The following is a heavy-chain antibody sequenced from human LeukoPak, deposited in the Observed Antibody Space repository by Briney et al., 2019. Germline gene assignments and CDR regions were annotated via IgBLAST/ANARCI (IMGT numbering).Heavy chain of an antibody. CDR1: GGSISSYY. CDR2: IYTSGST. J-gene: IGHJ6*03. V-gene: IGHV4-4*07. D-gene: IGHD3-22*01. Sequence: SETLSLTCTVSGGSISSYYWSWIRQPAGKGLEWIGRIYTSGSTNYNPSLKSRVTMSVDTSENQFSLKLSPVTAADTAVYYCARSTYDSSGWGYYYYYYMDVWGKGTTVTVSS. CDR3: ARSTYDSSGWGYYYYYYMDV.